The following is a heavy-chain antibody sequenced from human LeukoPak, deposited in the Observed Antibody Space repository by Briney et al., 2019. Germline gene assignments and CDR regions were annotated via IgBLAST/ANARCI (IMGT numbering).Heavy chain of an antibody. J-gene: IGHJ4*02. D-gene: IGHD6-19*01. CDR2: ISGSSSYK. CDR1: GFTFSDYY. CDR3: TRITVVAGNTYLADY. Sequence: PGGSLRLSCAASGFTFSDYYMSWIRQVPGRGLEGVAYISGSSSYKNYADSVKGRFTISRDNANNSLYLQMNSLRAEDTAVYYCTRITVVAGNTYLADYWGQGTLVTVSS. V-gene: IGHV3-11*03.